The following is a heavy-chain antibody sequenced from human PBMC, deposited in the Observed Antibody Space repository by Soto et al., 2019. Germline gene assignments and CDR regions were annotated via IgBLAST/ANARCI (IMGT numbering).Heavy chain of an antibody. D-gene: IGHD3-16*01. Sequence: QVQLQESGPGLVKPSETLSLTCTVSGDSISTYYWSWIRQPPGRGPEWMGYFHYSANTNYNPALKSRITLSVDTSKNQFSPKLTSVTAAVTAVYYCAKTKEGGFDPWGQEILVTVSS. CDR2: FHYSANT. J-gene: IGHJ5*02. CDR3: AKTKEGGFDP. V-gene: IGHV4-59*01. CDR1: GDSISTYY.